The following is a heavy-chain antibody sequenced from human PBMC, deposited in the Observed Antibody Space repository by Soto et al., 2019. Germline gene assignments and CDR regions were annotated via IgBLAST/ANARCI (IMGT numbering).Heavy chain of an antibody. CDR3: ARNTDHRLVRGWLDP. CDR2: ISHDGSHE. J-gene: IGHJ5*02. Sequence: GGSLRLSCAASGLTFSTSAMHWVRQAPGKGLEWVAMISHDGSHEYYGDSVKGRFSVSRDNSHNILHLQMNSLRIEDTAVYFCARNTDHRLVRGWLDPWGQGTLVTVSS. CDR1: GLTFSTSA. V-gene: IGHV3-30-3*01. D-gene: IGHD3-10*01.